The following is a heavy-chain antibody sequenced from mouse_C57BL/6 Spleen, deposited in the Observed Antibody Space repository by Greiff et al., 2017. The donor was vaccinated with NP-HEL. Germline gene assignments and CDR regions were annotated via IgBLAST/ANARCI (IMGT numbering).Heavy chain of an antibody. J-gene: IGHJ3*01. CDR2: IYPGDGDT. V-gene: IGHV1-82*01. D-gene: IGHD4-1*01. CDR3: ARSPSLTGTFAY. CDR1: GYAFSSSW. Sequence: VQLQQSGPELVKPGASVKISCKASGYAFSSSWMNWVKQRPGKGLEWIGRIYPGDGDTNYNGKFKGKATLTADKSSSTAYMQLSSLTSEDSAVYFCARSPSLTGTFAYWGQGTLVTVSA.